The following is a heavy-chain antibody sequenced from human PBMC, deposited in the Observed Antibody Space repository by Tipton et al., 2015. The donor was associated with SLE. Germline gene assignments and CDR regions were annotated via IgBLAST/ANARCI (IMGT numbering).Heavy chain of an antibody. J-gene: IGHJ5*02. V-gene: IGHV5-51*03. Sequence: QSGPEVKKPGESLKISCKGSGYSFTNYWIGWVRQMPGKGLEWMGSIYPGDSNTRYSPSFQGQVTISADMSISAAYLQWRSLKASDSAMYYCARLGGSHNWFDPWGQGTLVTVSS. D-gene: IGHD1-26*01. CDR1: GYSFTNYW. CDR2: IYPGDSNT. CDR3: ARLGGSHNWFDP.